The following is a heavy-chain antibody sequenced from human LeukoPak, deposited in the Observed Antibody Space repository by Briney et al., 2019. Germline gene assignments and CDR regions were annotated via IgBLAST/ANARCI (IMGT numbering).Heavy chain of an antibody. CDR2: ISGSGGST. D-gene: IGHD6-13*01. CDR3: ARAPYSSPYYYYYYMDV. CDR1: GFTFSSYA. Sequence: GGSLRLSCAASGFTFSSYAMSWVRQAPGKGLERVSAISGSGGSTYYADSVKGRFTISRDNSKNTLYLQMNSLRAEDTAVYYCARAPYSSPYYYYYYMDVWGKGTTVTVSS. V-gene: IGHV3-23*01. J-gene: IGHJ6*03.